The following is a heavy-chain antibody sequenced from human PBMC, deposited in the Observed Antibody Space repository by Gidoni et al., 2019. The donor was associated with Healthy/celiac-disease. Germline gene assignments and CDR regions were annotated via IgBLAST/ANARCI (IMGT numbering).Heavy chain of an antibody. J-gene: IGHJ6*03. CDR3: ARADYDILTGHYYMDV. V-gene: IGHV1-69*04. Sequence: QVQLVQSGAEVQKPESSVKLSCNASGVTFTSYAISWVRQAPGQGLEWMGRIIPILGIAKYAQKFQGRVTITADKSTSTAYMELSSLRSEDTAVYYCARADYDILTGHYYMDVWGKGTTVTVSS. CDR1: GVTFTSYA. CDR2: IIPILGIA. D-gene: IGHD3-9*01.